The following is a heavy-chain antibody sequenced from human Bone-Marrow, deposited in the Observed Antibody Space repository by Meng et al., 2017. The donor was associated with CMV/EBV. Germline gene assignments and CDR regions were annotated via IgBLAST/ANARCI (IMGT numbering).Heavy chain of an antibody. CDR1: GGSVSRGSYY. CDR2: IYYNGGT. Sequence: SETLSLTCTVSGGSVSRGSYYWNWIRQTPGKGLEWIGNIYYNGGTNYNPSLKSRVTISVDTSQNQFSLKLSSVTAADTAVYHCARFPGPYSSSSAQNYYYGMDVWGQGTTVTVSS. V-gene: IGHV4-61*01. CDR3: ARFPGPYSSSSAQNYYYGMDV. J-gene: IGHJ6*02. D-gene: IGHD6-6*01.